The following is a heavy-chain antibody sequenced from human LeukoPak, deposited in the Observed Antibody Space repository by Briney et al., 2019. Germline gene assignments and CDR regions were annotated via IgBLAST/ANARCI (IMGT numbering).Heavy chain of an antibody. CDR1: GFTFDDYG. CDR2: SNHSGST. V-gene: IGHV4-34*01. J-gene: IGHJ4*02. CDR3: GRQNGVRYFDWLYMGGDFDY. D-gene: IGHD3-9*01. Sequence: PGGSLRLSCAASGFTFDDYGMSWIRQPPGKGLEWVGESNHSGSTNYNPSLKSRIPISVDTSKNQYSLKLSPVPAAATATYHCGRQNGVRYFDWLYMGGDFDYWGQGTLVSVCS.